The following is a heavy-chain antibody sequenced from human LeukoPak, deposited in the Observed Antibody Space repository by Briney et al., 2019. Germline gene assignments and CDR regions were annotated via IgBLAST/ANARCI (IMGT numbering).Heavy chain of an antibody. D-gene: IGHD3-10*01. CDR2: ISSSSSYI. CDR3: AKERGWFGDLSYSFDS. J-gene: IGHJ4*02. V-gene: IGHV3-21*01. Sequence: GGSLRLSCAASGFTFSSYSMNWVRQAPGEGLEWVSSISSSSSYIYYADSVKGRFAISRDNSKNTLYLQMNSLSSEDTAVYYCAKERGWFGDLSYSFDSWGQGTLVTVSS. CDR1: GFTFSSYS.